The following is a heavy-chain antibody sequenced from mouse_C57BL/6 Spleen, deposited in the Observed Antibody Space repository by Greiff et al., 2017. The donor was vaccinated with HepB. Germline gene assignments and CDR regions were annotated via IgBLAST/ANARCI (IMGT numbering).Heavy chain of an antibody. Sequence: QVHVKQSGPELVKPGASVKISCKASGYAFSSSWMNWVKQRPGKGLEWIGRIYPGDGDTNYNGKFKGKATLTADKSSSTAYMQLSSLTSEDSAVYFCARSITTVVAGEYFDYWGQGTTLTVSS. J-gene: IGHJ2*01. D-gene: IGHD1-1*01. CDR3: ARSITTVVAGEYFDY. CDR2: IYPGDGDT. CDR1: GYAFSSSW. V-gene: IGHV1-82*01.